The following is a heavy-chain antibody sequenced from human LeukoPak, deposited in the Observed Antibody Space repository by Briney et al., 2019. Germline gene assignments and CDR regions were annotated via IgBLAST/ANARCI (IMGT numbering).Heavy chain of an antibody. CDR1: GFTFDDYA. CDR3: ARDSFETDIDY. J-gene: IGHJ4*02. D-gene: IGHD1-14*01. V-gene: IGHV3-9*01. Sequence: PGGSLRLSCAASGFTFDDYAMHWVRQAPGKGLEWVSGISWNSGSIGYADSVKGRFTISRDNAKNSLYLHINSLRAEDTAVYYCARDSFETDIDYWGQGTLVTVSS. CDR2: ISWNSGSI.